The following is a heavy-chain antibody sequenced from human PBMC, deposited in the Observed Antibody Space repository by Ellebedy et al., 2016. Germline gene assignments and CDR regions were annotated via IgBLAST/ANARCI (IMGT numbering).Heavy chain of an antibody. V-gene: IGHV3-21*06. CDR1: GFTFSIAG. CDR2: IAFSGTGT. Sequence: GGSLRLXXAASGFTFSIAGMTWVRQAPGKGLEWVATIAFSGTGTYYADSVKGRFIISRDNTKNSLFLQMNSLGVVDTAVYYCARDGSEWSRDHWGQGTLVTVSS. D-gene: IGHD3-3*01. CDR3: ARDGSEWSRDH. J-gene: IGHJ4*02.